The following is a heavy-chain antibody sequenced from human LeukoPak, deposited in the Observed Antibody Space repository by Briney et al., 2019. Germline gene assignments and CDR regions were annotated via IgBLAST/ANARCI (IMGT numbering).Heavy chain of an antibody. J-gene: IGHJ4*02. Sequence: QPGGSLRLFCAPSGFIFGDDWLSWARQAPGKGLEWVSAISGSGGSTYYALSVKGRFTISRDNTKNTLYLQMNSLRAEDTAVYYCAKGGLARYGDYWGQGTLVTVSS. D-gene: IGHD3-16*01. CDR1: GFIFGDDW. CDR2: ISGSGGST. CDR3: AKGGLARYGDY. V-gene: IGHV3-23*01.